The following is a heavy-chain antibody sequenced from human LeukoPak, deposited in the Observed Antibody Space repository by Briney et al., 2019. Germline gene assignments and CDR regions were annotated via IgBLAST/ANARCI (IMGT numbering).Heavy chain of an antibody. V-gene: IGHV3-15*01. CDR2: IKSKTDGGTT. D-gene: IGHD3-3*01. CDR1: GFTFSNAW. CDR3: TTARDFWIGIDY. Sequence: NSGGSLRLSCAASGFTFSNAWMSWVRQAPGKGLEWVGRIKSKTDGGTTDYAAPVKGRFTISRDDSKNTLYLQMNSLKTEDTAVYYCTTARDFWIGIDYWGQGTLVTVSS. J-gene: IGHJ4*02.